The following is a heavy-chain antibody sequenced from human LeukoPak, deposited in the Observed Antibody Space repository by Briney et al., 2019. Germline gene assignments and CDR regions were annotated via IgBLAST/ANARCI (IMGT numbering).Heavy chain of an antibody. CDR2: IKQDRSEK. V-gene: IGHV3-7*04. CDR3: ARGMIILQS. D-gene: IGHD3-16*01. CDR1: GFIFSNYW. J-gene: IGHJ5*02. Sequence: GGSLRLSCSASGFIFSNYWMTWVRQAPWKGLEWVTNIKQDRSEKYYVDSVKSRFTISRDNAKYSLYLQMNSLRAEDTAVYCCARGMIILQSWGQGTLVTVSS.